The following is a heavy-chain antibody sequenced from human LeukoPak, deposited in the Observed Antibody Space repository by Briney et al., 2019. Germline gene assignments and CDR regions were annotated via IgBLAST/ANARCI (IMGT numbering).Heavy chain of an antibody. J-gene: IGHJ4*02. Sequence: PSETLSLTCSVSGGSITSNSYFWGWVRQPPGKGLEWIGSIYYSGSTNYNPSLKSRATISVDTSKNQFSLKLSSVTAADTAVYYCARAISDIHFYYFDYWGQGTLVTVSS. CDR1: GGSITSNSYF. D-gene: IGHD2-2*02. V-gene: IGHV4-39*07. CDR3: ARAISDIHFYYFDY. CDR2: IYYSGST.